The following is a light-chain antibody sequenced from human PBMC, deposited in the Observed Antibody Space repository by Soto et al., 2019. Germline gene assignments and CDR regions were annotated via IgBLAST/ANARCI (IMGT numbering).Light chain of an antibody. CDR1: QPVNNN. Sequence: IEMTQSPATLSASPGDRATLSCRASQPVNNNLAWYQHKPGQAPRLLIYGVSTTTTGISARFSGGGSVTEFTLTISSLQSEDFAVYYCQQYEKWPPSITFGQETRLEIK. J-gene: IGKJ5*01. V-gene: IGKV3-15*01. CDR2: GVS. CDR3: QQYEKWPPSIT.